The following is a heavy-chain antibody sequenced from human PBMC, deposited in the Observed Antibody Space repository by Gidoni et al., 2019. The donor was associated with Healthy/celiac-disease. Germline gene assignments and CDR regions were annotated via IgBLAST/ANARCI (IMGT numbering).Heavy chain of an antibody. CDR3: ARGKDSSAY. Sequence: EVQLAVSGGGLGQPGGSMRLSRAAPGLTFSSYWMRWVRQASGRWLEWVANIKQDGSENYYVDSVKGRFTISRDNAKNSLYLQMNSLRAEDTAVYYCARGKDSSAYWGQGTLVTVSS. D-gene: IGHD3-22*01. CDR1: GLTFSSYW. J-gene: IGHJ4*02. V-gene: IGHV3-7*03. CDR2: IKQDGSEN.